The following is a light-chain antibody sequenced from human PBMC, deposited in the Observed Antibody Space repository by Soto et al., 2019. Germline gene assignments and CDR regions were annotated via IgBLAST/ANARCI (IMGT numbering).Light chain of an antibody. J-gene: IGLJ2*01. Sequence: QSALTQPPSASGSPGQSVAISCTGTSSDVGGYDYVSWFQQNPGKAPKLMIYDVTKRPSGVPDRFSGSQSGNTASLTVSGLQAEDEAYYYCASYGGYYVVFGGGTKLTVL. V-gene: IGLV2-8*01. CDR2: DVT. CDR1: SSDVGGYDY. CDR3: ASYGGYYVV.